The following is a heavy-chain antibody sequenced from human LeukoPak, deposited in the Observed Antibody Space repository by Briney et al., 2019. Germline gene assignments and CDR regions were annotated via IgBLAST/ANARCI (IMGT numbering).Heavy chain of an antibody. CDR1: GYSFTSYW. D-gene: IGHD3-3*01. J-gene: IGHJ4*02. V-gene: IGHV5-51*01. CDR2: IYPGDSDT. Sequence: GESLKIYCKGSGYSFTSYWIGWVRQMPGKGLEWMGIIYPGDSDTRYSPSFQGQVTISADKSISTAYLQWNSLKASDTAMYYCTRPYRLLMGGLEYWGQGTLVTVSS. CDR3: TRPYRLLMGGLEY.